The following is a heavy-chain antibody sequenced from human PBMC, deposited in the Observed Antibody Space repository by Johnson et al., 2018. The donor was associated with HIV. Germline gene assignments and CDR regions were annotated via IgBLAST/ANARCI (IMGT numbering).Heavy chain of an antibody. D-gene: IGHD1-7*01. CDR2: ITSKIDGGTT. CDR3: TTDANWNYGQGAFDV. V-gene: IGHV3-15*01. J-gene: IGHJ3*01. Sequence: VQLVESGGGLVKPGGSLRVSCAASGFTFSNAWMSWVRQAPGKGLEWVGRITSKIDGGTTDYAAPGKGRLSISRDDSKNTLYLQMNSLKTEDTAMYCCTTDANWNYGQGAFDVWGQGTTVTVSS. CDR1: GFTFSNAW.